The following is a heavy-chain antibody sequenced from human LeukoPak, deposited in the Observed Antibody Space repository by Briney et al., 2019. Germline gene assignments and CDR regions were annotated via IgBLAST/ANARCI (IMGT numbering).Heavy chain of an antibody. CDR3: ARDGKWNYHDFDP. D-gene: IGHD1-7*01. CDR2: INPNTGGT. J-gene: IGHJ5*02. Sequence: ASVKVSCKASGYTFTDHYMHWVRQAPGQGLEWMGWINPNTGGTNYAQRFQGRATMTRDTSISTAYMELSRLTSDDTAVYFCARDGKWNYHDFDPWGQGTLVTVSS. CDR1: GYTFTDHY. V-gene: IGHV1-2*02.